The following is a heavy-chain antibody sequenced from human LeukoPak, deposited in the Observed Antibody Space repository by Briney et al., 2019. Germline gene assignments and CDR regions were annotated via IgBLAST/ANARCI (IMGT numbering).Heavy chain of an antibody. D-gene: IGHD6-19*01. Sequence: SETLSLTCTVSGGSISSSSYYWGWIRQPPGKGLEWIGSIYYSGSTYYNPSLKSRVTISVDTSKNQFSLKLSSVTAADTAVYYCAREDPVDGSDGFDIWGQGTMVTVSS. CDR2: IYYSGST. J-gene: IGHJ3*02. V-gene: IGHV4-39*07. CDR1: GGSISSSSYY. CDR3: AREDPVDGSDGFDI.